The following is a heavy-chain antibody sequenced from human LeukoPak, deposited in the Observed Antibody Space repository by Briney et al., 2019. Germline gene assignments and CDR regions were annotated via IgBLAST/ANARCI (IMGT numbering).Heavy chain of an antibody. CDR3: ASFYGSGSYYPKPDY. CDR2: IYYSGST. Sequence: SETLSLTCTVSGGSISSSSYYWGWIRQPPGKGLEWIGSIYYSGSTYYNPSLKGRVTISVDTSKNQFSLKLSSVTAADTAVYYCASFYGSGSYYPKPDYWGQGTLVTVSS. V-gene: IGHV4-39*01. J-gene: IGHJ4*02. D-gene: IGHD3-10*01. CDR1: GGSISSSSYY.